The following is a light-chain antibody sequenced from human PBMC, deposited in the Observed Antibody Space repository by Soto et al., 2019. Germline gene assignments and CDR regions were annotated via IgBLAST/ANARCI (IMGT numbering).Light chain of an antibody. CDR3: TKYGSSLIP. J-gene: IGKJ5*01. CDR2: AAS. V-gene: IGKV3-15*01. CDR1: QGLGTN. Sequence: TVMTQSPATLSVSPGERATLSCRASQGLGTNLAWYQQRPGQAPRLLIYAASTRATGVPARFSGSGSGTDFTLTIRRLETEDFAVYDCTKYGSSLIPFGQGKRREI.